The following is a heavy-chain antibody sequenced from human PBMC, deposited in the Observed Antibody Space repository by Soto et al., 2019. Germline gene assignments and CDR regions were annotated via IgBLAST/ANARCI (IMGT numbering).Heavy chain of an antibody. D-gene: IGHD3-22*01. CDR2: ISYDGSNK. Sequence: QVQLVESGGGVVQPGRSLRLSCAASGFTFSSYAMHWVRQAPGKGLEWVAVISYDGSNKYYADSVKGRFTISRDNSKNTLYLQMNSLRAEDTAVYYCARMFNYYDSSGYDYWGQGTLVTVSS. CDR1: GFTFSSYA. J-gene: IGHJ4*02. CDR3: ARMFNYYDSSGYDY. V-gene: IGHV3-30-3*01.